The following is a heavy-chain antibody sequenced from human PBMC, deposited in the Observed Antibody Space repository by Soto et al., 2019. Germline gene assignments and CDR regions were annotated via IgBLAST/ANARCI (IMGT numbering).Heavy chain of an antibody. D-gene: IGHD6-19*01. V-gene: IGHV3-23*01. CDR1: GFTFSSYA. Sequence: GGSLRLSCAASGFTFSSYAMSWVRQAPGKGLEWVSAIRGSGGSTYYADSVKGRFTISRDNSKNTLYLQMNSLRAEDTAVYYCAKAYELISGWSDYWGQGTLVTVSS. CDR3: AKAYELISGWSDY. J-gene: IGHJ4*02. CDR2: IRGSGGST.